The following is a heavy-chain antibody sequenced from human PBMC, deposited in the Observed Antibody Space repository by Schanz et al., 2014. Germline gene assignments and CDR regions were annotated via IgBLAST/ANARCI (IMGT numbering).Heavy chain of an antibody. J-gene: IGHJ4*02. Sequence: EVKLLESGGGLVQPGGSLRLSCAASGFTFATYAMSWVRQAPGKGLEWVSVISGSGVTIYYADSVKGRFIISRDNSKNTLYLQVNSLRAEDTAVYYCAKHVRSLTGNDYWGQGTLVTVSS. CDR3: AKHVRSLTGNDY. CDR2: ISGSGVTI. V-gene: IGHV3-23*01. D-gene: IGHD3-9*01. CDR1: GFTFATYA.